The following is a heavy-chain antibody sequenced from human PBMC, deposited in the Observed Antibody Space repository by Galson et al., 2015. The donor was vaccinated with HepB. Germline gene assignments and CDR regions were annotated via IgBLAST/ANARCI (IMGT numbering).Heavy chain of an antibody. J-gene: IGHJ6*03. CDR2: IVVGSGNT. CDR3: AADLRAYSSGWYGDYYYYYMDV. D-gene: IGHD6-19*01. CDR1: GFTFTSSA. Sequence: SVKVSCKASGFTFTSSAVQWVRQARGQRLEWIGWIVVGSGNTNYAQKFQERVTITRDMSTSTAYMELSSLRSEDTAVYYCAADLRAYSSGWYGDYYYYYMDVWGKGTTVTVSS. V-gene: IGHV1-58*01.